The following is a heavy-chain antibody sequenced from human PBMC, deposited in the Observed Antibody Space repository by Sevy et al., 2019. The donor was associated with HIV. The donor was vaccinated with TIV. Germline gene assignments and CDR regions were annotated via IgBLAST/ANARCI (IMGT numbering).Heavy chain of an antibody. Sequence: LRLSCAVSGGSFSRGGYSWSWIRQPPGKGLEWIGYIYHSGSTYYNPSLKSRVTISVDRSKNQFSLKLSSVTAADTAVYYCASDVMRSGWLRYFDYWGQGTLVTVSS. J-gene: IGHJ4*02. CDR1: GGSFSRGGYS. CDR3: ASDVMRSGWLRYFDY. D-gene: IGHD6-19*01. V-gene: IGHV4-30-2*01. CDR2: IYHSGST.